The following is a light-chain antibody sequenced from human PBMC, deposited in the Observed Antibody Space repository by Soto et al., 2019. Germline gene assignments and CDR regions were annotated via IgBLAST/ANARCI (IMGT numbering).Light chain of an antibody. CDR3: QSYDSTLSGSSVV. CDR2: GNS. J-gene: IGLJ2*01. CDR1: SSNIGAGYD. V-gene: IGLV1-40*01. Sequence: QSVLTQPPSVSGAPGQWVTISCTGSSSNIGAGYDVHWYQQHPGTAPKLLIYGNSNRPSGVPDRFSGSKSGTSASLAISGLQAEDEADYYCQSYDSTLSGSSVVFGGGTKVTVL.